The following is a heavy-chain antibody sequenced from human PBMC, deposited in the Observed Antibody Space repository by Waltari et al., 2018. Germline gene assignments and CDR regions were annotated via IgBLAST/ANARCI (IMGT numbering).Heavy chain of an antibody. CDR2: ISWNSGSI. CDR3: AKDRGSSGWYYFDY. D-gene: IGHD6-19*01. J-gene: IGHJ4*02. Sequence: EVQLVESGGGLVQPGRSLRLSCAASGFTFDDYAMHWVRQAPGKGLEWVSGISWNSGSIGYADSVKGRFTISRDNAKNSLYLQMNSLRAEDMALYYCAKDRGSSGWYYFDYWGQGTLVTVSS. CDR1: GFTFDDYA. V-gene: IGHV3-9*03.